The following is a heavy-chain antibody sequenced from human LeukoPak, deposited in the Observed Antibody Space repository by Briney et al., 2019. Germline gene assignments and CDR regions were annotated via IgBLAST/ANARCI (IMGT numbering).Heavy chain of an antibody. Sequence: PGGSLRLSCAASGFSFSTYGMHWARQAPGKGLEWVAVIWYDESHKYYSDSVRGRFTISRDNSKKTVYLQMNRLRPEDTAVYYCAKAFLGREAYDYYMDVWGKGTTVTVSS. J-gene: IGHJ6*03. D-gene: IGHD1-26*01. CDR3: AKAFLGREAYDYYMDV. V-gene: IGHV3-33*06. CDR1: GFSFSTYG. CDR2: IWYDESHK.